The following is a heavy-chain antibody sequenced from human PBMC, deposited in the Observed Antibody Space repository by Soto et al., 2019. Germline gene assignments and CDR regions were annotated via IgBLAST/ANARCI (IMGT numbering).Heavy chain of an antibody. CDR2: INHSGST. J-gene: IGHJ4*02. D-gene: IGHD3-10*01. V-gene: IGHV4-34*01. Sequence: PSETLSLTCAVYGGSFSGYYWSWIRQPPGKGLEWIGEINHSGSTNYNPSLKSRVTISVDTSKNQFSLKLSSVTAADTAVYYCARDKTYYYGSGSNRGFDYWGQGTLVTVSS. CDR3: ARDKTYYYGSGSNRGFDY. CDR1: GGSFSGYY.